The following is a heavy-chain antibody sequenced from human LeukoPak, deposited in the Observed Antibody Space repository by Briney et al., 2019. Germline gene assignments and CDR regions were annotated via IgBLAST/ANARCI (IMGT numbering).Heavy chain of an antibody. D-gene: IGHD3-10*01. Sequence: SQTLSLTCTVSGGSISSGSYYWSWFRQPAGKGLEWIGRIYTSGSTNYNPSLKSRVTISVDTSKNQFSLKLSSVTAADTAVYYCARAHYGSGSPFDYWGQGTLVTVSS. CDR2: IYTSGST. V-gene: IGHV4-61*02. J-gene: IGHJ4*02. CDR3: ARAHYGSGSPFDY. CDR1: GGSISSGSYY.